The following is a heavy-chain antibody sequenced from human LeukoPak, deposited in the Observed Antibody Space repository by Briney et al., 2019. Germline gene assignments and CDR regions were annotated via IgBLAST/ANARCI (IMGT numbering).Heavy chain of an antibody. Sequence: GASVKVSCKASGYTFTGYYMHWVRQAPGQGLEWMGWINPNSGGTNYAQKFQGWVTVTRDTSISTAYMGLSRLRSDDTAVYYCAREVLTGYNYYYYGMDVWGQGTTVTVSS. V-gene: IGHV1-2*04. CDR1: GYTFTGYY. CDR3: AREVLTGYNYYYYGMDV. D-gene: IGHD3-9*01. CDR2: INPNSGGT. J-gene: IGHJ6*02.